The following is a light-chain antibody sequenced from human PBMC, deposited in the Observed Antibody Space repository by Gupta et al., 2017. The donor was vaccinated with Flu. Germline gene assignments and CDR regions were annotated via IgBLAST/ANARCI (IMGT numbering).Light chain of an antibody. CDR2: GAS. V-gene: IGKV3-20*01. J-gene: IGKJ1*01. CDR3: QQDGSSPRT. Sequence: EIVLTQSPGTLSLSPGERATLSCRASQSVSSSYLAWYQQKPGQAPRLLIYGASSRANGIPERFSGSGSGTDFTLTVSRLEPEDSAVYYCQQDGSSPRTFGQGTKVEIK. CDR1: QSVSSSY.